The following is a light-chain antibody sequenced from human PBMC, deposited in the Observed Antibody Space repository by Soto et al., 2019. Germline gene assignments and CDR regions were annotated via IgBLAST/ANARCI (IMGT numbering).Light chain of an antibody. J-gene: IGKJ2*01. CDR2: AAS. Sequence: DIQMTQSPSSLSASIGDRVTISSRASQGISNYLAWYQQKPGKVPKLLISAASTLQSGVPSRFSGSGSGTDFTLTISSLQPEDVATYYCQKYNNAPYTFGQGTKLEI. CDR3: QKYNNAPYT. V-gene: IGKV1-27*01. CDR1: QGISNY.